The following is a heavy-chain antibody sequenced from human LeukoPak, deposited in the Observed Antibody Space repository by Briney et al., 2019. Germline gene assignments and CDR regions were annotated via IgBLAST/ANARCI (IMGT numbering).Heavy chain of an antibody. CDR1: GGSISSGGYY. CDR2: IYYSGST. J-gene: IGHJ3*02. V-gene: IGHV4-31*03. CDR3: ARGDYGDADFAFDI. Sequence: SETLSLTCTVSGGSISSGGYYWSWIRQHPGKGLEWIGYIYYSGSTYYNPSLKSRVTISVDTSKNQFSLKLSSVTAADTAVYYCARGDYGDADFAFDIWGQGIMVTVSS. D-gene: IGHD4-17*01.